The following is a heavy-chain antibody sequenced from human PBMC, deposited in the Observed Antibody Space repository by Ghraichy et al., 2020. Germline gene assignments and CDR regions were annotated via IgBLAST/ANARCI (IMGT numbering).Heavy chain of an antibody. Sequence: LSLTCAASGFTFSSYWMSWVRQAPGKGLEWVANIKQDGSEKYYVDSVKGRFTISRDNAKNSLYLHMNSLRAEDTAVYYCARDSIHPYIAAAGTYYYGMDVWGQGTTVTVSS. D-gene: IGHD6-13*01. J-gene: IGHJ6*02. CDR2: IKQDGSEK. CDR3: ARDSIHPYIAAAGTYYYGMDV. V-gene: IGHV3-7*01. CDR1: GFTFSSYW.